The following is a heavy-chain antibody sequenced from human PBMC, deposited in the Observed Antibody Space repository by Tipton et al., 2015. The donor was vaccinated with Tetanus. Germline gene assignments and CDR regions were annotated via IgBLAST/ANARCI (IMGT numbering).Heavy chain of an antibody. D-gene: IGHD5-18*01. Sequence: SLRLSCAASGFIFSSYGIHWVRQAPGKGLEWVAVSWYDGADKYYADSVKGRFTISRDNSKNTLYLQMNSLRAEDTAVYYCATPYSYGYWGQGTLVTVSS. V-gene: IGHV3-33*01. J-gene: IGHJ4*02. CDR3: ATPYSYGY. CDR1: GFIFSSYG. CDR2: SWYDGADK.